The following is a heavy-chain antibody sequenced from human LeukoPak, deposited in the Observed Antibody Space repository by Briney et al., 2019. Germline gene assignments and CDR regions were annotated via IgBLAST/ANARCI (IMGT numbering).Heavy chain of an antibody. J-gene: IGHJ3*02. V-gene: IGHV3-23*01. CDR2: ISGSGGST. D-gene: IGHD6-19*01. CDR3: ARRMSIAVTGTPAFDI. Sequence: SGGSLRLSCAASGFTFSSYEMNWVRQAPGKGLEWVSAISGSGGSTCYADSVKGRFTISRDNSKNTLYLQMNSLRAEDTAVYYCARRMSIAVTGTPAFDIWGQGTMVTVSS. CDR1: GFTFSSYE.